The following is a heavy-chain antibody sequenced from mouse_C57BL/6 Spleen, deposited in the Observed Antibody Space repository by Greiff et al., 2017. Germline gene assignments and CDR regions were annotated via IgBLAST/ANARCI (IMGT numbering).Heavy chain of an antibody. V-gene: IGHV1-26*01. J-gene: IGHJ2*01. CDR1: GYTFTDYY. CDR3: ARRGYYYGSSYFDY. Sequence: VQLQQSGPELVKPGASVKISCKASGYTFTDYYMNWVKQSHGKSLEWIGDINPNNGGTSYNQKFKGKATLTVDKSSSTAYMELRSLTSEDSAVYYCARRGYYYGSSYFDYGGQGTTLTVSS. D-gene: IGHD1-1*01. CDR2: INPNNGGT.